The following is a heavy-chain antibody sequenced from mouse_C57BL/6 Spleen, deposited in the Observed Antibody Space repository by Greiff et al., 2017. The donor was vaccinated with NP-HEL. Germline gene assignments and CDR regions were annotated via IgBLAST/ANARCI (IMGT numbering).Heavy chain of an antibody. CDR1: GYTFTDYE. V-gene: IGHV1-15*01. D-gene: IGHD2-3*01. CDR3: TRRDGYYSYYAMDY. CDR2: IDPETGGT. Sequence: VQLQQSGAELVRPGASVTLSCKASGYTFTDYEMHWVKQTPVHGLEWIGAIDPETGGTAYNQKFKGKAILTADKSSSTAYMELRSLTSEDSAVYYCTRRDGYYSYYAMDYWGQGTSVTVSS. J-gene: IGHJ4*01.